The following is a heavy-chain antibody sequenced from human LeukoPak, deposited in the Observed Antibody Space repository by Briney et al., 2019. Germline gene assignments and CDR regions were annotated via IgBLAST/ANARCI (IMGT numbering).Heavy chain of an antibody. CDR3: ARGAAGAEASNFGMDV. D-gene: IGHD3-10*01. CDR1: DYTFTNYA. CDR2: ISAYNGKT. V-gene: IGHV1-18*04. Sequence: GASVKFSCKASDYTFTNYAISWVRQAPGQGLESMGWISAYNGKTNYAQNLQGRVTMTTDTSTSTAYMELRSLRSDDTAVYYCARGAAGAEASNFGMDVWGQGTTVTVSS. J-gene: IGHJ6*02.